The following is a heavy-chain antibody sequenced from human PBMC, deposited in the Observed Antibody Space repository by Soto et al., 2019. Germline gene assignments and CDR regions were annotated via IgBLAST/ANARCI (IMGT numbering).Heavy chain of an antibody. D-gene: IGHD3-3*01. CDR2: ISDNGGTT. CDR3: ARSDYFDY. J-gene: IGHJ4*02. CDR1: EFTFSNYA. Sequence: PGGSLRLSCAASEFTFSNYAMSWVRQAPGKGLEWVSSISDNGGTTYYADSVKGRFTVSRDNAKNTLYLQMNSLRAEDTAVYFCARSDYFDYWGQGTMVTVSS. V-gene: IGHV3-23*01.